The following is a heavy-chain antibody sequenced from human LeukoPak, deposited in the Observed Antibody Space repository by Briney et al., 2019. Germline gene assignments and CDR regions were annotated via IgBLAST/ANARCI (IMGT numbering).Heavy chain of an antibody. J-gene: IGHJ3*02. D-gene: IGHD4-17*01. CDR1: GYTFTSYY. CDR3: AREGDDYGDYLPGINDAFDI. Sequence: GASVKVSCKASGYTFTSYYMHWVRQAPGQGLEWMGIINPSGGSTSYAQKFQGRVTMTRDTSTSTVYMELSSLRSEDTAVYYCAREGDDYGDYLPGINDAFDIWGQGTMVTVSS. CDR2: INPSGGST. V-gene: IGHV1-46*01.